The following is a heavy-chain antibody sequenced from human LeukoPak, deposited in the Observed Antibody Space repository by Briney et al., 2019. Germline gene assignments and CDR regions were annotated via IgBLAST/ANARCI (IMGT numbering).Heavy chain of an antibody. V-gene: IGHV4-34*01. CDR3: ARGNGRAVTRYCSSTSCYYGLNAFDI. J-gene: IGHJ3*02. D-gene: IGHD2-2*01. CDR1: GGSFSGYY. Sequence: SETLSLTCAVYGGSFSGYYLSWIRQPPGKGLEWIGEINHSGSTNYNPSLKSRVTISVDTTKNQFSLKLSSVTAADTAVYYCARGNGRAVTRYCSSTSCYYGLNAFDIWGQGTMVTVSS. CDR2: INHSGST.